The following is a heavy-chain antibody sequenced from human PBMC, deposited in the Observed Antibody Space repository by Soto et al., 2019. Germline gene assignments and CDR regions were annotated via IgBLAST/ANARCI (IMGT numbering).Heavy chain of an antibody. D-gene: IGHD3-16*01. CDR3: AKEGPYINSWSYDGYLQH. J-gene: IGHJ1*01. CDR2: ISGSGGST. V-gene: IGHV3-23*01. CDR1: GFAFNNYA. Sequence: PGGSLSLSCAASGFAFNNYAMNWVRQSPGKGLEWVSHISGSGGSTDYAESVKGRFSISKDSVNNTLYLHMSSLRAEDTALYFCAKEGPYINSWSYDGYLQHLGLGTHVPGSS.